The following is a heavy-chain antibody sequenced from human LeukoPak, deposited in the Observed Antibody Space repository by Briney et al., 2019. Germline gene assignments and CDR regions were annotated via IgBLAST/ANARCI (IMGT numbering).Heavy chain of an antibody. V-gene: IGHV4-4*07. CDR2: INTSGNS. Sequence: PSETLSLTCTVSGGSISGDYWSWIRQPAGKGLEWIGRINTSGNSNYNPSLKSRVTMSVDTSKNQFSLKLSSVTAADTAVHYCARGWGYMDVWGKGTTVTVSS. D-gene: IGHD1-26*01. J-gene: IGHJ6*03. CDR3: ARGWGYMDV. CDR1: GGSISGDY.